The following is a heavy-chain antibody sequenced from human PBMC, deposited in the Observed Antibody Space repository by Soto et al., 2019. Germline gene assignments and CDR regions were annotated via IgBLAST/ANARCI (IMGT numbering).Heavy chain of an antibody. CDR1: GYTFNIYG. D-gene: IGHD3-16*01. V-gene: IGHV1-18*01. J-gene: IGHJ4*02. Sequence: QVQLVQSGAEVKKPGASVKVSCTASGYTFNIYGISWVRQAPGQGLEWMGWINAYNGDTNYAQKFQGRVTMTTDTSTGTAYMELRSLRSDDTAVFYCARAIAGGYGPTTLDYWGQGTLVTVSS. CDR2: INAYNGDT. CDR3: ARAIAGGYGPTTLDY.